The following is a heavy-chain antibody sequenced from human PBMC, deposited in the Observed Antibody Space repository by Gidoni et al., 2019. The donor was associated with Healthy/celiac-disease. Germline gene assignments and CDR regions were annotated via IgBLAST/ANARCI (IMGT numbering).Heavy chain of an antibody. D-gene: IGHD3-22*01. CDR2: ISGSGGST. CDR1: GFTFSSYA. CDR3: AKALIVVTGDY. Sequence: EVQLLESGGGLVQPGGSLRLSCAASGFTFSSYAMSWVRQAPGTGLEWVSAISGSGGSTYYADSVKGRFTISRDNSKHTLYRQMNSLRAEDTAVYYCAKALIVVTGDYWGQGTLVTVSS. J-gene: IGHJ4*02. V-gene: IGHV3-23*01.